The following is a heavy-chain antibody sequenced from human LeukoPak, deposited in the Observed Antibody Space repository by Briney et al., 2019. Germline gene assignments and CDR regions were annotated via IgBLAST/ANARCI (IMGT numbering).Heavy chain of an antibody. J-gene: IGHJ3*02. V-gene: IGHV6-1*01. CDR2: TYYRSKWYN. CDR3: ARRSRRSIVGAATGNAFDI. D-gene: IGHD1-26*01. Sequence: SQTLSLTCAISGDSVSSNSAAWNWIRQSPSRGLEWLGRTYYRSKWYNDYAVSVKSRITINPDTSKNQFSLKLSSVTAADTAVYYCARRSRRSIVGAATGNAFDIWGQGTMVTVSS. CDR1: GDSVSSNSAA.